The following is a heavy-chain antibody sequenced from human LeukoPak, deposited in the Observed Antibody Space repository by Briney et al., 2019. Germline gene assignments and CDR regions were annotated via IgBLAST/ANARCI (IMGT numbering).Heavy chain of an antibody. CDR1: GGSISSSSYY. J-gene: IGHJ4*02. CDR2: IYYSGST. V-gene: IGHV4-39*07. CDR3: ARVRGGMIVIDY. Sequence: SETLSLTCTVSGGSISSSSYYWGWIRQPPGKGLEWIGSIYYSGSTYYNPSLKSRVTISVDTSKNQFSLKLSSVTAADTAVYYCARVRGGMIVIDYWGQGTLVTVSS. D-gene: IGHD3-22*01.